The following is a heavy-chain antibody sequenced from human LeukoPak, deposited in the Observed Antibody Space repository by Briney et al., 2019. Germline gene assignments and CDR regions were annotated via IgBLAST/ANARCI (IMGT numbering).Heavy chain of an antibody. CDR2: IIPILGIA. J-gene: IGHJ2*01. CDR1: GYTFTSYG. D-gene: IGHD6-19*01. CDR3: AWAVAATFYWYFDL. Sequence: ASVKVSCKASGYTFTSYGISWVRQAPGQGLEWMGRIIPILGIANYAQKFQGRVTITADKSTSTAYMELSSLRSEDTAVYYCAWAVAATFYWYFDLWGRGTLVTVSS. V-gene: IGHV1-69*04.